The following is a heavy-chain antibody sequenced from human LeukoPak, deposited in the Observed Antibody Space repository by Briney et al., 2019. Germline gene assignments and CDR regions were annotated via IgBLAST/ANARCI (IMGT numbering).Heavy chain of an antibody. J-gene: IGHJ4*02. CDR1: GLTFINYY. D-gene: IGHD3-22*01. Sequence: ASVKVSCKASGLTFINYYIHWVRQAPGQGLEWMGLVNFSGINTDYTQKFQGRVTMNRDMSTNKVYMELSSLRSEDTAVYYCARVRYYYDSSGYYQLDYWGQGTLVTVSS. CDR2: VNFSGINT. V-gene: IGHV1-46*01. CDR3: ARVRYYYDSSGYYQLDY.